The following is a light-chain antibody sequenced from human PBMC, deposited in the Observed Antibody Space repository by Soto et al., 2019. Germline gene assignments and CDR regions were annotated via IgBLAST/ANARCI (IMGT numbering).Light chain of an antibody. CDR2: GAS. Sequence: EVVLTQSPVTLSLSPGERATLSCRASQIVSSPYLAWYQQKPGQPPRLLIYGASSRATDIPDRFIGSGSGTEFTLTIARLAPEDFAMYYCQQYGSSPFTFGPGTKVDI. V-gene: IGKV3-20*01. CDR1: QIVSSPY. J-gene: IGKJ3*01. CDR3: QQYGSSPFT.